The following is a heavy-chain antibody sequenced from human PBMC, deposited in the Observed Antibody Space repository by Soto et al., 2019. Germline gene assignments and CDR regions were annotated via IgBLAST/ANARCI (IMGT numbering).Heavy chain of an antibody. Sequence: QVQLQQWGAGLLKPSETLSLTCAVYGGSFSGYYWSWIRQPPGKGLEWIGEINHSGRTNYNPSLKRRVTISVDTSKNQFSLKLSSVTAADTAVYYCARGRGRLAARFFDYWGQGTLVTVSS. J-gene: IGHJ4*02. CDR3: ARGRGRLAARFFDY. V-gene: IGHV4-34*01. CDR1: GGSFSGYY. CDR2: INHSGRT. D-gene: IGHD6-6*01.